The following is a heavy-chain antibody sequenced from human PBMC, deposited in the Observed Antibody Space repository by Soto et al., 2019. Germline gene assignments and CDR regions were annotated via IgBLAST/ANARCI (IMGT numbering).Heavy chain of an antibody. D-gene: IGHD6-19*01. CDR2: IDPSDSYT. V-gene: IGHV5-10-1*01. Sequence: GESLKISCKGSGYSFTSYWISWVRQMPGKGLEWMGRIDPSDSYTNYSPSFQGHVTISADKSISTAYLQWSSLKASDTATYYCARHRRVMVAVAHYGMDVWGQGTTVTVS. J-gene: IGHJ6*02. CDR3: ARHRRVMVAVAHYGMDV. CDR1: GYSFTSYW.